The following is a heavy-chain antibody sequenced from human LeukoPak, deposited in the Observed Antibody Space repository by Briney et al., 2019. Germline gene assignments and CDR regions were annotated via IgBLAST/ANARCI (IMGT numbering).Heavy chain of an antibody. CDR3: ARDPLYDYVWGSYRYPYYFDY. D-gene: IGHD3-16*02. CDR1: GGTFSSYA. J-gene: IGHJ4*02. Sequence: SVKASCKASGGTFSSYAISWVRQAPGQGLEWMGGIIPIFGTANYAQKFQGRVTITADESTSTAYMELSSLRSEDTAVYYCARDPLYDYVWGSYRYPYYFDYWGQGTLVTVSS. CDR2: IIPIFGTA. V-gene: IGHV1-69*13.